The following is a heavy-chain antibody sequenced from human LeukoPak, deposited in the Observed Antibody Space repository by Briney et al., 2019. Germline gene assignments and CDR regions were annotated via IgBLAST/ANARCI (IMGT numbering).Heavy chain of an antibody. CDR1: GFTFSSYA. CDR3: AKDGGYSSSWSLYYFDY. D-gene: IGHD6-13*01. Sequence: GGSLRLSCAASGFTFSSYAMSWVRQAPGKGLEWVSAISGSGGSTYYADSVKGRFTISRDNSKNTLYLQMNSLRAEDTAVYYCAKDGGYSSSWSLYYFDYWGQGTLVTVSS. V-gene: IGHV3-23*01. J-gene: IGHJ4*02. CDR2: ISGSGGST.